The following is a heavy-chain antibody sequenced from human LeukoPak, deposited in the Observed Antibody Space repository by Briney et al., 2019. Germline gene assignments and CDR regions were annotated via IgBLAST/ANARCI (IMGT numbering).Heavy chain of an antibody. D-gene: IGHD7-27*01. CDR3: ARDEHWGPDY. Sequence: AAVNVSFEASVYTFTGHYMHSVRPAPGRGGEWMGWIHAGTGDTNYAPKFQGRFTITRDTSISTLYMELNRLTSDGTAVYFCARDEHWGPDYWGRGTLVTVSS. CDR1: VYTFTGHY. J-gene: IGHJ4*02. CDR2: IHAGTGDT. V-gene: IGHV1-2*02.